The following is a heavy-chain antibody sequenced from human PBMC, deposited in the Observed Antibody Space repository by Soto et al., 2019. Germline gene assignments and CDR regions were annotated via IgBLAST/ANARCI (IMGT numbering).Heavy chain of an antibody. J-gene: IGHJ4*02. CDR3: AKDSVRNIVVVPALYYFDY. CDR1: GFTFSSYA. CDR2: ISGSGGST. Sequence: GGSLRLSCAASGFTFSSYAMSWVRQAPGKGLEWVSAISGSGGSTYYADSVKGRFTISRDNSKNTLYLQMNSLRAEDTAVYYCAKDSVRNIVVVPALYYFDYWGQGTLVTVSS. V-gene: IGHV3-23*01. D-gene: IGHD2-2*01.